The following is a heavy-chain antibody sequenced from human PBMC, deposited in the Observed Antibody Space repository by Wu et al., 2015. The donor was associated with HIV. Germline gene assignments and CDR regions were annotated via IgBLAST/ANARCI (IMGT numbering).Heavy chain of an antibody. V-gene: IGHV1-2*02. CDR1: GYTFTGYY. D-gene: IGHD3-10*01. CDR2: INPNSGGT. CDR3: ARGRPYYYGSGSYDY. J-gene: IGHJ4*02. Sequence: QVQLVQSGAEVKKPGASVKVSCKASGYTFTGYYMHWVRQAPGQGLEWMGWINPNSGGTNYAQKFQGRVTMTRDTSISTAYMELSRLRSDDTAVYYCARGRPYYYGSGSYDYWGQGTLVTVSS.